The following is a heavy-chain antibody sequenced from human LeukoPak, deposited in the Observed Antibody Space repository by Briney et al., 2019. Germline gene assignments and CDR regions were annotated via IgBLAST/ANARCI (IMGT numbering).Heavy chain of an antibody. V-gene: IGHV3-7*03. CDR2: INSDGSEG. CDR1: GFTFSNVW. CDR3: ARSSYSSSSSV. D-gene: IGHD6-6*01. Sequence: GGSLRLSCAATGFTFSNVWMSWVRQAPGKGLEWVASINSDGSEGYYADVVKGRFTISRDNAKNSLYLQINSLRAEDTAVYYCARSSYSSSSSVWGQGTMVTVSS. J-gene: IGHJ3*01.